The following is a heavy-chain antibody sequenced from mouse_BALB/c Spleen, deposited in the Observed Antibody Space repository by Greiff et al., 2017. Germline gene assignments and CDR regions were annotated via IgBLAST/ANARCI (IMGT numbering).Heavy chain of an antibody. Sequence: LQQPGSELVRPGASVKLSCKASGYTFTSFWMHWVKQRPGQGLEWIGNIYPGSGSTNYDEKFKSKATLTVDTSSSTAYMQLSSLTSEDSAVYYCTRYYGYEDAMDYWGQGTSVTVSS. CDR2: IYPGSGST. CDR1: GYTFTSFW. V-gene: IGHV1S22*01. J-gene: IGHJ4*01. D-gene: IGHD1-2*01. CDR3: TRYYGYEDAMDY.